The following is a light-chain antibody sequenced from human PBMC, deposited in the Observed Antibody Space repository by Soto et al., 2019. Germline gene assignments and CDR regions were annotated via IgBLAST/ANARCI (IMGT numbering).Light chain of an antibody. V-gene: IGLV1-47*01. CDR3: AAWDDSLGEV. Sequence: QSVLTQPPSASGTPGQRVTISFSGSSSNIGNNDVYWYQQFPGTAPKLVVYKNNQRPSGVPDRFSGSKSGTPASLAISGLRSEDEADYYCAAWDDSLGEVFGTGTKLTVL. J-gene: IGLJ1*01. CDR1: SSNIGNND. CDR2: KNN.